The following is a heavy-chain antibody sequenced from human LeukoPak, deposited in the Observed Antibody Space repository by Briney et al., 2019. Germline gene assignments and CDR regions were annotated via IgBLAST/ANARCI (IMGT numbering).Heavy chain of an antibody. CDR3: ARGGSAAKYYFDS. V-gene: IGHV4-59*11. CDR1: NDLISPLY. D-gene: IGHD6-13*01. Sequence: SDTLSLICTVSNDLISPLYWGWIRQPPAKGLEFIGYIFYSGTTNFSPSLKSRVTLSVDTSKNQFSLRLNSVTAADTAVYYCARGGSAAKYYFDSWGQGTLVTVSS. J-gene: IGHJ4*02. CDR2: IFYSGTT.